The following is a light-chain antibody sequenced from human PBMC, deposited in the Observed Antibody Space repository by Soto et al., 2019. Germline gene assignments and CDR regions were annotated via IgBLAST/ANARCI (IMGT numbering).Light chain of an antibody. CDR3: SSYTSKSSLI. CDR2: EVR. CDR1: MRDVGAYNL. J-gene: IGLJ2*01. Sequence: QSALTQPASVSGSPGQSITISCAGTMRDVGAYNLVSWYQQHPGRAPQLIIYEVRNRPSGISLRFSGSKSGNTASLTISGLQAEDEADYYCSSYTSKSSLIFGGGTKATVL. V-gene: IGLV2-14*01.